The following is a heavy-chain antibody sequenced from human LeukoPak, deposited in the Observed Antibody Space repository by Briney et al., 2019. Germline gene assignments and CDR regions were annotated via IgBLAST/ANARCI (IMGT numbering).Heavy chain of an antibody. Sequence: SVKVSCKASGDTFSSYAISWVRQAPGQGLEWMGGIIPIFGTANYAQKFQGRVTITADESTSTAYMELSSPRSEDTAVYYCARDIGDGIHRYSSGWHPGGNYFDYWGQGTLVTVSS. V-gene: IGHV1-69*13. J-gene: IGHJ4*02. CDR3: ARDIGDGIHRYSSGWHPGGNYFDY. CDR2: IIPIFGTA. D-gene: IGHD6-19*01. CDR1: GDTFSSYA.